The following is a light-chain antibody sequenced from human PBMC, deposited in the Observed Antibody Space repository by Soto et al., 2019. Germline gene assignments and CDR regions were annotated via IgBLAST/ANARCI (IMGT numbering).Light chain of an antibody. Sequence: ENVLTQSPGTLSLFPGERATLSCRASQSITLNYLAWYQQKPGQAPRLLISGASSRATGITDRFSGSGSGINFTLTISRLEPEDFAVYYCQQYGSSPYTFGQGTKVESK. CDR1: QSITLNY. CDR2: GAS. CDR3: QQYGSSPYT. J-gene: IGKJ2*01. V-gene: IGKV3-20*01.